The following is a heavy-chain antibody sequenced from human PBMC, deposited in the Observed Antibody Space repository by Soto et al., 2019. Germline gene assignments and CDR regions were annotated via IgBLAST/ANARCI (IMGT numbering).Heavy chain of an antibody. D-gene: IGHD2-2*01. Sequence: QVQLVQSGAEVKKPGSSVKVSCKASGGTFSSYAISWVRQAPGQGLEWMGGIIPIPGTANYAQKFQGRVTITAYDSTSTDYMVLSSLRPANTAVYYCARSQGISISLEIYYYYFYGMDVWGQGPTGTVSS. CDR1: GGTFSSYA. CDR3: ARSQGISISLEIYYYYFYGMDV. CDR2: IIPIPGTA. J-gene: IGHJ6*02. V-gene: IGHV1-69*01.